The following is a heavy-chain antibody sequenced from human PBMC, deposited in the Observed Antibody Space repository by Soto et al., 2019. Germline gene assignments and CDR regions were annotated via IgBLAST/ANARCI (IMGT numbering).Heavy chain of an antibody. Sequence: EVQLLESGGGLGQPGGSLRLSCAASGFSFGSYAMSWVRQAPGKGLECVSGISGSGGSTYYADSVKGRFTISRDNSKNTLYLQMNSLRAEDTAVYYCVKGGSYLPFDGCDIWGQGTMVTVSS. V-gene: IGHV3-23*01. D-gene: IGHD1-26*01. CDR1: GFSFGSYA. CDR2: ISGSGGST. J-gene: IGHJ3*02. CDR3: VKGGSYLPFDGCDI.